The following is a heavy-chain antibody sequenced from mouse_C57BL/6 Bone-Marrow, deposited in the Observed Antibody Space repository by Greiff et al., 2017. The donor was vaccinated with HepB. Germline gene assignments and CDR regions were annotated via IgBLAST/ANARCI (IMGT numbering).Heavy chain of an antibody. CDR3: ARSANWEGAY. D-gene: IGHD4-1*01. J-gene: IGHJ3*01. Sequence: QVQLQQSGAELARPGASVKLSCKASGYTFTSYGISWVKQRTGQGLEWIGEIYPRSGNTYYNEKFKGKATLTADKSSSIAYMELRSLTSEDSAVYFCARSANWEGAYWGQGTLVTVSA. CDR1: GYTFTSYG. CDR2: IYPRSGNT. V-gene: IGHV1-81*01.